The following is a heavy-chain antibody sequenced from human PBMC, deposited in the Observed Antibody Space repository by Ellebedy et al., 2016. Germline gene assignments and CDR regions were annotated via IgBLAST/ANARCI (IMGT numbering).Heavy chain of an antibody. CDR3: ARAWGTSFYFDY. Sequence: SETLSLXXTVSGGSISSYYWSWIRQPPGKGLEWIGYIYYSGSTNYNPSLKSRVTISVDTSKNQFSLKLSSVTAADTAVYYCARAWGTSFYFDYWGQGTLVTVSS. D-gene: IGHD2-2*01. V-gene: IGHV4-59*01. J-gene: IGHJ4*02. CDR2: IYYSGST. CDR1: GGSISSYY.